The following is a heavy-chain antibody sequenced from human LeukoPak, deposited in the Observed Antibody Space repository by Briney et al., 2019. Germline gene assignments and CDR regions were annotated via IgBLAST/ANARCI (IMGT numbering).Heavy chain of an antibody. CDR1: GYSISSGYF. D-gene: IGHD3-9*01. Sequence: SETLSLTCTVSGYSISSGYFWGWIRQSPGKGLEWIGTIHHSGTTYYNPSLKSRVTISVDTSKNQFSLKVISVAAADTARYYCARGSTGYYFFGDYWGPGTLVTVSS. CDR2: IHHSGTT. J-gene: IGHJ4*02. CDR3: ARGSTGYYFFGDY. V-gene: IGHV4-38-2*02.